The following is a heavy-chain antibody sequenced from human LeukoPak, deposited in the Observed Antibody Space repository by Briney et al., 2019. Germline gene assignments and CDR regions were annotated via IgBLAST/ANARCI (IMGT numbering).Heavy chain of an antibody. CDR1: GFTFRNYY. Sequence: GGSLRLSCAASGFTFRNYYMIWIRQAPGKGLEWLSYISSNGNTIYYADSVRGRFTVSRDNVKNSLFVEMNSLRAEDTAVYYCARDGYNYFDFWGRGTLVTVSS. V-gene: IGHV3-11*01. CDR3: ARDGYNYFDF. J-gene: IGHJ4*02. D-gene: IGHD5-24*01. CDR2: ISSNGNTI.